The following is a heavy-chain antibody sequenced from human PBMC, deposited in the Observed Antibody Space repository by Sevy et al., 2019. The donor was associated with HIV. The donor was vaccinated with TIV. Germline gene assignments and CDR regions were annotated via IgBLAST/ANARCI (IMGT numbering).Heavy chain of an antibody. CDR3: SRGVISPVADV. CDR2: ITVTGITI. CDR1: GFTFTDYY. D-gene: IGHD2-21*01. J-gene: IGHJ6*02. V-gene: IGHV3-11*01. Sequence: GGSLRLSCAASGFTFTDYYMSWIRQAPGKGLEWVSYITVTGITIYYADSVKGRFTISRDNAKNSLYLQMNSLRAEDTPVYYCSRGVISPVADVWGQGTTVTVSS.